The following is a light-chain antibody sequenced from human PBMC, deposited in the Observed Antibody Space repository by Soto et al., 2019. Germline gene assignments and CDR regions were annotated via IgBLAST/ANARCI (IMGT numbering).Light chain of an antibody. Sequence: EVVLTQSSGTLXXXXXXXAXXXXRXSQSVSSNYLGWYQQKPGQAPRLLIYAASSRATGIPDRFSGSGSGTDFTLTISRLEPEDFAVYFCQQYGSSPWTFGQGTKVDI. CDR3: QQYGSSPWT. CDR1: QSVSSNY. V-gene: IGKV3-20*01. J-gene: IGKJ1*01. CDR2: AAS.